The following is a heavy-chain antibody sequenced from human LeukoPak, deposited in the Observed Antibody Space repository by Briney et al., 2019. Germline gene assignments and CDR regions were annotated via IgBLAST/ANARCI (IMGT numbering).Heavy chain of an antibody. CDR1: GFTFSSYS. D-gene: IGHD6-6*01. Sequence: AGGSLRLSCAASGFTFSSYSMNWVRQAPGKGLEWVSSISSSSSYIYYADSVKGRFTISRDNAKNSLYLQMNSQRAEDTAVYYCARATGKYSSSSMLASLDYFDYWGQGTLVTVSS. J-gene: IGHJ4*02. V-gene: IGHV3-21*01. CDR2: ISSSSSYI. CDR3: ARATGKYSSSSMLASLDYFDY.